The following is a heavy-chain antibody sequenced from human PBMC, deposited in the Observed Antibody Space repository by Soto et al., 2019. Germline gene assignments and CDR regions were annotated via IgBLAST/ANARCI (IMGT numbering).Heavy chain of an antibody. CDR3: AKVPDYSYASSGYYLDY. J-gene: IGHJ4*02. Sequence: GGSLRLSCAASGFTFSSYAMSWVRQAQGKGLEWVSAISGSGGSTYYADSVKGRVTISRDNSKKTLYLQMNSLRADDPAVYYCAKVPDYSYASSGYYLDYWGQGTLVTVSS. CDR2: ISGSGGST. V-gene: IGHV3-23*01. CDR1: GFTFSSYA. D-gene: IGHD3-22*01.